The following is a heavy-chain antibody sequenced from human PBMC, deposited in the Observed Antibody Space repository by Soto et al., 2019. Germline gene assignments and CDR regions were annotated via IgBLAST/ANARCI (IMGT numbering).Heavy chain of an antibody. J-gene: IGHJ4*02. D-gene: IGHD1-26*01. V-gene: IGHV1-69*01. CDR2: IIPIFGTA. CDR3: EGANAVPFSGSSPFDY. CDR1: VGTFSSYA. Sequence: QVQLVQSGAEVKQPGSSVKVSCKASVGTFSSYAISWVRQAPGQGREWMGGIIPIFGTANYAQKFQGRVTITADESTSTAYMELSSLRSEDTAVYYCEGANAVPFSGSSPFDYWGQGTLVTVCS.